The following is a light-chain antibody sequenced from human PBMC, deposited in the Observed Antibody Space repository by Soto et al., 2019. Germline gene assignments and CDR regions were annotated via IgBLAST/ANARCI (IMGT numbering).Light chain of an antibody. Sequence: QSALTQPASVSGSPGQSITISCTGSSSDVGRFNFVSWYQQHPGKAPKLLIYEVIKRPSGVSSRFSASKSGNTASLTISRLQAEDEADYYCCSYAYSTTFVFGTGTKVTVL. CDR1: SSDVGRFNF. V-gene: IGLV2-23*02. CDR3: CSYAYSTTFV. CDR2: EVI. J-gene: IGLJ1*01.